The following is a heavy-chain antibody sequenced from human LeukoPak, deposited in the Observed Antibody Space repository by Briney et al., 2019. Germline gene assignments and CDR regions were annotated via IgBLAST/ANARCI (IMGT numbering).Heavy chain of an antibody. D-gene: IGHD6-19*01. V-gene: IGHV4-59*01. J-gene: IGHJ5*02. CDR1: GGSISTYY. CDR2: VYYSGNT. CDR3: ARVGSGCFDL. Sequence: SETLSLTCTVSGGSISTYYWSWIRQPPGKGLEWIGYVYYSGNTNYNPSLKSRLTISIDTSKNQFSLKLSSVTAADTAVYYCARVGSGCFDLWGQGTLVTVSS.